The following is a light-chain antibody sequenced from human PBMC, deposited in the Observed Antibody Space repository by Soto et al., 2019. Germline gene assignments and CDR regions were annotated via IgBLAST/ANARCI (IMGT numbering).Light chain of an antibody. CDR2: YDN. V-gene: IGLV1-44*01. Sequence: QSVLTQPPSASGTPGQRVTISCSGSNSNIGSNTVNWYQQLPGTAPKLLIYYDNLRPSGVPDRISGSKSGTSASLAISGLQSDDEADYYCSSYADTNNLLFGGGTKLTVL. CDR3: SSYADTNNLL. J-gene: IGLJ2*01. CDR1: NSNIGSNT.